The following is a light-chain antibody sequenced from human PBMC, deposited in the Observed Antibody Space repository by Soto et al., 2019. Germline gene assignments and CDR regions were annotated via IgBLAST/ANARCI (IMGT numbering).Light chain of an antibody. CDR3: QQYDNQLT. V-gene: IGKV1-33*01. J-gene: IGKJ4*01. CDR2: DAS. CDR1: QDISNY. Sequence: DIQMTQSPSSLSASVGDRVTITCQASQDISNYLNWYQQKPGKAPKLLIYDASNLETGVPSRFSGRGSVTDFTFTISSLQPEDIATYYCQQYDNQLTFGGGTKVEIK.